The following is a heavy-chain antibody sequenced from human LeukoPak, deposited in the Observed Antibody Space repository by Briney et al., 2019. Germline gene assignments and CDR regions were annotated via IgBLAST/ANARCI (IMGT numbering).Heavy chain of an antibody. V-gene: IGHV1-69*01. CDR1: GGTFSSYA. CDR3: ARDDCSSTSCPYAFDI. J-gene: IGHJ3*02. D-gene: IGHD2-2*01. Sequence: SSVKVSCEASGGTFSSYAISWVRQAPGQGLEWMGGIIPIFGTANYAQKFQGRVTITADESTSTAYMELSSLRSEDTAVYYCARDDCSSTSCPYAFDIWGQGTMVTVSS. CDR2: IIPIFGTA.